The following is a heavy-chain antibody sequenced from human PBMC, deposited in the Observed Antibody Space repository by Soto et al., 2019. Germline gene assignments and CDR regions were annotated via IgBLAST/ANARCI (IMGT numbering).Heavy chain of an antibody. J-gene: IGHJ4*02. V-gene: IGHV3-23*01. CDR3: AKDLRTPGQLYYDSSDYLPRDS. CDR2: ISGSGGST. CDR1: GFTFSSYA. Sequence: GSSLRLSSAASGFTFSSYAMSWVLQAPGKGLEWVSAISGSGGSTYYTDSVKGRFTVSRYNSKSTLYLQMNSLRAEDTAVYFCAKDLRTPGQLYYDSSDYLPRDSWGQGTLVTVSS. D-gene: IGHD3-22*01.